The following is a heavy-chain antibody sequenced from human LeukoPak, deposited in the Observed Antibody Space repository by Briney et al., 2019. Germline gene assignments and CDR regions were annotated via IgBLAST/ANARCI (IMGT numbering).Heavy chain of an antibody. CDR3: TRKSYGMDV. CDR2: INHSGST. J-gene: IGHJ6*04. Sequence: SETLSLTCAVYGGSFSGYYWSWIRQPPGKGLEWIGEINHSGSTNYNPSLKSRVTISVDTSKNQFSLKLSSVTAADTAVYYCTRKSYGMDVWGKGTTVTVSS. CDR1: GGSFSGYY. V-gene: IGHV4-34*01.